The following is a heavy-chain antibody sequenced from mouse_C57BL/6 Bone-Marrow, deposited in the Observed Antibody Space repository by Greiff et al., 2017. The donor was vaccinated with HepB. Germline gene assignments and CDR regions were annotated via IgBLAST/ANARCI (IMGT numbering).Heavy chain of an antibody. Sequence: VQLQQSGAELVMPGASVKLSCKASGYTFTSYWMHWVKQRPGQGLEWIGEIDPSDSYTNYNQKFKGKSTLTVDKSSSTAYMQLSSLTSEDSAVYYCALLWYFDVWGTGTTVTVSS. CDR3: ALLWYFDV. V-gene: IGHV1-69*01. CDR2: IDPSDSYT. J-gene: IGHJ1*03. CDR1: GYTFTSYW. D-gene: IGHD2-1*01.